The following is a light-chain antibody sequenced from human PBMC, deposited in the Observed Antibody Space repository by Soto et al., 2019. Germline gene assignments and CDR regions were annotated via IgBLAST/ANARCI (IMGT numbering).Light chain of an antibody. J-gene: IGLJ3*02. Sequence: QSVLSQPPSASGTPGQRVTISCSGSSSNIGSNTVNWYQQFPGTAPKLLMYSNDQRPSGAPDRVSGSKSGTSASLAISGLQSEDEADFYCAAWDDSLNGWVFGGGTKLTVL. CDR2: SND. V-gene: IGLV1-44*01. CDR3: AAWDDSLNGWV. CDR1: SSNIGSNT.